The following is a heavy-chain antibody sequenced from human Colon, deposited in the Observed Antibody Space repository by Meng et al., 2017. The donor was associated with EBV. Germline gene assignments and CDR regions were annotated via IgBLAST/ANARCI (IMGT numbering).Heavy chain of an antibody. J-gene: IGHJ4*02. CDR1: GFTFNKYW. V-gene: IGHV3-74*01. CDR3: VRDDDTLKWTGPHFDY. CDR2: ISGDGTVT. D-gene: IGHD1-1*01. Sequence: AAGFTFNKYWLQWVRQVPGKGLVWVSRISGDGTVTTYADSVKGRFTIFRDNGKNTLYLQMNSLRVQDTGVYYCVRDDDTLKWTGPHFDYWGRGALVTVSS.